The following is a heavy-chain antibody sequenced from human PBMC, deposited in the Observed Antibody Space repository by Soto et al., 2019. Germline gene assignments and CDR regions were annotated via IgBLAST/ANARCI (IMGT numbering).Heavy chain of an antibody. V-gene: IGHV4-39*01. CDR3: ARHNYYDTSGCLDY. D-gene: IGHD3-22*01. Sequence: PSETLSLTCTVSGDSISNNNYYWGWIRQPPGKGLEWIGSIYYRGSTYYNPSLKSRVTISVDTSKNQFSLKLSSVTAADTAMYHCARHNYYDTSGCLDYWGQGTLVTVSS. J-gene: IGHJ4*02. CDR2: IYYRGST. CDR1: GDSISNNNYY.